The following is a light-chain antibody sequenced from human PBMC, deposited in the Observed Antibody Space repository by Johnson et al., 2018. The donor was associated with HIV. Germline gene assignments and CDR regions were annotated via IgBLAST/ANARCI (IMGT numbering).Light chain of an antibody. CDR1: SSNVGSSF. CDR3: GTWDDRLGVFG. V-gene: IGLV1-51*01. CDR2: DNN. J-gene: IGLJ1*01. Sequence: QSVLTQPPSVSAAPGQTVTISCSGSSSNVGSSFVSWYRQVPGTAPKLLIYDNNKRPSGIPGRFSGSKSGTSATLGITGLQTGDEADYYCGTWDDRLGVFGFASETKVTVL.